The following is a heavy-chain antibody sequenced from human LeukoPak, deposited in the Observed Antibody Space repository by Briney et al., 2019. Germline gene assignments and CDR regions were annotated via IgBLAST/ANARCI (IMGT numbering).Heavy chain of an antibody. J-gene: IGHJ6*02. V-gene: IGHV3-21*01. CDR3: ARARRFLEWLFGTMDV. D-gene: IGHD3-3*01. CDR1: GFTFSSYS. CDR2: ISSSSSYI. Sequence: GGSLRLSCAASGFTFSSYSMNWVRQAPGKGLEWVSSISSSSSYIYYADSVKGRFTISRDNAKNSLYLQMNSLRAEDTAVYYCARARRFLEWLFGTMDVWGQGTTVTVSS.